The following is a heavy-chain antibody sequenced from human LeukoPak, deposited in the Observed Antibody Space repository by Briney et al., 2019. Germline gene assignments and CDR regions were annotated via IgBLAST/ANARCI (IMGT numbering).Heavy chain of an antibody. CDR3: ARGPKMATESEPFYY. CDR1: GGFFSDYY. J-gene: IGHJ4*02. CDR2: FPHSSST. V-gene: IGHV4-34*01. D-gene: IGHD5-24*01. Sequence: SDLQSLSYGFCGGFFSDYYWRLRHRPPKGGLEWIGEFPHSSSTNYSPSLKSRVTISVDTSKSQFALQMSSVTAADTGVYYCARGPKMATESEPFYYWGQGTLVTVSS.